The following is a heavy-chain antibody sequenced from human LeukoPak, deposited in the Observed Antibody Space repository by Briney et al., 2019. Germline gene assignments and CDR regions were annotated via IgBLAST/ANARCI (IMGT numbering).Heavy chain of an antibody. CDR3: TMLGDY. V-gene: IGHV3-73*01. D-gene: IGHD3-16*01. CDR2: IRSKANNYAT. CDR1: GFTVSSNY. J-gene: IGHJ4*02. Sequence: GGSLRLSCAASGFTVSSNYMSWVRQASGKGLEWVGRIRSKANNYATAYAASVKGRFTISRDDSKNTAYLQMNSLKTEDTAVYYCTMLGDYWGQGTLVTVSS.